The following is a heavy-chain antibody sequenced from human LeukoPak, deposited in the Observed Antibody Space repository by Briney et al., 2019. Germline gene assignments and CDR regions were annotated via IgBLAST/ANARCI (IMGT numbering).Heavy chain of an antibody. CDR2: ITVGGGT. J-gene: IGHJ3*01. V-gene: IGHV3-23*01. CDR1: GHTFSNYA. CDR3: AKDPNGDYAGAFDS. Sequence: GGSLRLSCAASGHTFSNYAITWVRQAPGKGLEWVSSITVGGGTSYTDSVKGRFTVYRDNSKNTLYLQMNSLRAEDTAVYYCAKDPNGDYAGAFDSWGQGTLVTVSS. D-gene: IGHD4-17*01.